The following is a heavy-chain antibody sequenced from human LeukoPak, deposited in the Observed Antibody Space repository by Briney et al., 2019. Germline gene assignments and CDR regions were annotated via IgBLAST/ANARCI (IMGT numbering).Heavy chain of an antibody. Sequence: PGGSLRLSCAASGFTFSSYGMHWVRQAPGKGLEWVGRTGNKANSHITEYAASVEGRFTISRDDSKNSLYLQMNSLKTEDTAVYYCTRGYSGRSAYAFDVWGQGTMVTVSS. CDR1: GFTFSSYG. J-gene: IGHJ3*01. CDR2: TGNKANSHIT. CDR3: TRGYSGRSAYAFDV. D-gene: IGHD1-26*01. V-gene: IGHV3-72*01.